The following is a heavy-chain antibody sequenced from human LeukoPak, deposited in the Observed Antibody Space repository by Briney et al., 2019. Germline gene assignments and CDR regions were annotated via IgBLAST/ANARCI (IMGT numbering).Heavy chain of an antibody. CDR3: ARGGFRDAFDI. Sequence: SETLSLTCTVSGGSISGYYWSWIRQPPGKGLEWIGYIYYSGSTNYNPSLQSRVTISVDTSKNQFSLKLSSVTAADTAVYSCARGGFRDAFDIWGQGTMVTVSS. CDR2: IYYSGST. D-gene: IGHD3-10*01. J-gene: IGHJ3*02. CDR1: GGSISGYY. V-gene: IGHV4-59*01.